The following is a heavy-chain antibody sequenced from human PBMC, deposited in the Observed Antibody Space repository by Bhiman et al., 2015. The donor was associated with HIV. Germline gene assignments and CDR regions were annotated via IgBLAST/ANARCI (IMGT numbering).Heavy chain of an antibody. V-gene: IGHV3-21*06. J-gene: IGHJ4*02. CDR3: VRGAQNHVGSMSYLDH. CDR1: GFTFSRNS. CDR2: ISTSSIYI. Sequence: EVHLVESGGGLVQAGESLRLSCAASGFTFSRNSMNWVRQAPGKGLEWVSSISTSSIYIHYADTLKGRFTISRDNARNTLYLEIDDLRHEDTALYCVRGAQNHVGSMSYLDHWGQGTLVTVSS. D-gene: IGHD3-10*01.